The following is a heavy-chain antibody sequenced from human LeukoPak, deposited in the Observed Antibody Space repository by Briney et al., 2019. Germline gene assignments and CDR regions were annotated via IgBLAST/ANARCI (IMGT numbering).Heavy chain of an antibody. Sequence: GGSLRLSCAASGFTFSSYWMSWVRQAPGKGLEWEANIKQDGSEKYYVDSVKGRFTISRDNAKNSLYLQMNSLRAEDTAVYYCARDLGYCGGDCYPFDIWGQGTMVTVSS. CDR2: IKQDGSEK. V-gene: IGHV3-7*01. CDR1: GFTFSSYW. J-gene: IGHJ3*02. CDR3: ARDLGYCGGDCYPFDI. D-gene: IGHD2-21*02.